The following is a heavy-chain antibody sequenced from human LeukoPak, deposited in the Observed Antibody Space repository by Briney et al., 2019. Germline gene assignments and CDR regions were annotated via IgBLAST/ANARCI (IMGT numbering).Heavy chain of an antibody. CDR2: IIPIFGTA. CDR1: GGTFSSYA. Sequence: ASVTVSCKASGGTFSSYAISWVRQAPGQGLEWMGGIIPIFGTANYAQKFQGRVTITADESTSTAYMELSSLRSEDTAVYYCAYGSGNDYYYHMDVWGKGTTVTISS. D-gene: IGHD3-10*01. CDR3: AYGSGNDYYYHMDV. V-gene: IGHV1-69*13. J-gene: IGHJ6*03.